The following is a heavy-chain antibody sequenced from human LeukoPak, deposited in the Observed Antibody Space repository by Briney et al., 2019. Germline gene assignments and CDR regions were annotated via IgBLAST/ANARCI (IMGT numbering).Heavy chain of an antibody. V-gene: IGHV3-23*01. J-gene: IGHJ4*02. CDR1: GFSFSSYA. D-gene: IGHD6-19*01. CDR2: NSGSGGST. CDR3: ARDPSIAVAGTVDY. Sequence: PGGSLRLSCAASGFSFSSYAMTWVRQAPGKGLEWVSGNSGSGGSTYYADSVKGRFTISRDNAKNSLYLQMNSLRAEDTAVYYCARDPSIAVAGTVDYWGQGTLVTVSS.